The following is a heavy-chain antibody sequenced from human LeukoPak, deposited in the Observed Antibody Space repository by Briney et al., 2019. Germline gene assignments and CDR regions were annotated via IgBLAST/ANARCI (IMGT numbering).Heavy chain of an antibody. Sequence: PGGSLRLSCAASGSNFGNYYVSWVRQAPGKGLVWVSRISSDGTYTNYADSVRGRFTISRDNAKNTLYLQMNSLRAEDTAVYYCARGPGGSGGYYVGDFWGQGTLVTVSS. CDR3: ARGPGGSGGYYVGDF. V-gene: IGHV3-74*01. D-gene: IGHD1-26*01. J-gene: IGHJ4*02. CDR2: ISSDGTYT. CDR1: GSNFGNYY.